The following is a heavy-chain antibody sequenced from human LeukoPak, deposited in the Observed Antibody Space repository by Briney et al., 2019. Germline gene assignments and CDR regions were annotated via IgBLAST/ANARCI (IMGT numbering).Heavy chain of an antibody. CDR3: ASVGYCSGGSCWENWFDP. D-gene: IGHD2-15*01. CDR2: MNPNSGNT. CDR1: GYTFSSYD. J-gene: IGHJ5*02. V-gene: IGHV1-8*01. Sequence: ASVKVSCKASGYTFSSYDINWVRQATGQGLEWMGWMNPNSGNTGYAQKFQGRVTMTRNTSISTAYMELSSLRSEDTAVYYCASVGYCSGGSCWENWFDPWGQGTLVTVSS.